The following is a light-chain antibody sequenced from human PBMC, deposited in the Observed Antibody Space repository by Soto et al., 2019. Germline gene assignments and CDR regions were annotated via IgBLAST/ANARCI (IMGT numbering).Light chain of an antibody. V-gene: IGKV3D-15*01. CDR2: GAS. J-gene: IGKJ1*01. CDR1: QSVSSN. Sequence: ETVMTQSPATLSVSPGERATLSCRTSQSVSSNLAWYQQKPGQAPRLLIYGASSRATGIPDRFSGSGSGTDFTLTISRLEPEDFAVYYCHQRQSWPRTFGQGTKVDIK. CDR3: HQRQSWPRT.